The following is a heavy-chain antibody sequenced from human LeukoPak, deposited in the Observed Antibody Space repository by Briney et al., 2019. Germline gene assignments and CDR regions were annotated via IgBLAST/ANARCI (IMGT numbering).Heavy chain of an antibody. CDR3: ASRTDYYDRSGYFPDY. CDR1: GYIFTDYH. J-gene: IGHJ4*02. CDR2: INPHNGGT. V-gene: IGHV1-2*02. D-gene: IGHD3-22*01. Sequence: GASVKVSCKASGYIFTDYHMHWVRQAPGQGLVWMGWINPHNGGTNYAQKFQGRVTMTRDTSISTAYLYLSSLKSDDTAVYYCASRTDYYDRSGYFPDYWGQGTLVTVSS.